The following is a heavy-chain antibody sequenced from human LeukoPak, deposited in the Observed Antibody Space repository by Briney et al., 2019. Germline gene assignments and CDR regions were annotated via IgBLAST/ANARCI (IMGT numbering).Heavy chain of an antibody. D-gene: IGHD3-22*01. J-gene: IGHJ4*02. CDR2: ISWDGGST. Sequence: GGSLRLSCAASGFTFDDYAMHWVRQAPGKGLEWVSLISWDGGSTYYADSVKGRFTISRDNSKNSLYLQMNSLRAEDTALYYCAKVKTMIVVDDYFDYWGQGTLVTVSS. V-gene: IGHV3-43D*03. CDR3: AKVKTMIVVDDYFDY. CDR1: GFTFDDYA.